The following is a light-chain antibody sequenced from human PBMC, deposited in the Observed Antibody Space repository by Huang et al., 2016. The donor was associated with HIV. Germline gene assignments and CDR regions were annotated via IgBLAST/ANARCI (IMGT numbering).Light chain of an antibody. CDR2: GAS. V-gene: IGKV1-NL1*01. J-gene: IGKJ1*01. CDR3: QQYFSALWT. Sequence: DIQMTQSPSSLSASVADRVTITCRASQGISNSLAWYQQKTGKPPRLLVSGASKLESGVPSRFSGSGSGTDYTLTFSSLQPEDFATYYCQQYFSALWTFGQGTKV. CDR1: QGISNS.